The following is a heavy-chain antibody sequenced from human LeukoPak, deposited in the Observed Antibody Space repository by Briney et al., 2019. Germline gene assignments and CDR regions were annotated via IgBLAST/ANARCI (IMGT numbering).Heavy chain of an antibody. CDR1: GYTLTELS. V-gene: IGHV1-24*01. J-gene: IGHJ4*02. D-gene: IGHD4-23*01. CDR3: ASVNPLSGNYGGSWAFDY. Sequence: ASVKVSCKVSGYTLTELSMHWVRQAPGKGLEWMGGFDPEDGETIYAQKFQGRVTMTEDTSTDTAYMELSSLRSEDTAVYYCASVNPLSGNYGGSWAFDYWGQGTLVTVSS. CDR2: FDPEDGET.